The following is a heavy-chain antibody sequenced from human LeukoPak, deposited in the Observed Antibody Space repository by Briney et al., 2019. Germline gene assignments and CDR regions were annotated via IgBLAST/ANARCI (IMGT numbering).Heavy chain of an antibody. CDR1: DGSVSNSYFH. CDR3: ARSRYTSGYYNWFDP. D-gene: IGHD6-19*01. CDR2: VSYAGNT. Sequence: PSETLSLTCTVSDGSVSNSYFHWGWVRQPPGKGLEWIGTVSYAGNTYYNPSLESRVTISVDTSKSLFSLKLSSVIAADTAVYYCARSRYTSGYYNWFDPWGQGTLVTVSS. J-gene: IGHJ5*02. V-gene: IGHV4-39*01.